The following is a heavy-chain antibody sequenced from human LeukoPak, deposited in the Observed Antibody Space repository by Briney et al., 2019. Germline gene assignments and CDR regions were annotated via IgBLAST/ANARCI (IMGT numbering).Heavy chain of an antibody. J-gene: IGHJ4*02. D-gene: IGHD3-16*02. V-gene: IGHV3-33*01. CDR3: AREMITFGGVIVGTTDLAFDY. CDR1: GFTFSSYG. CDR2: IWYDGSNK. Sequence: PGGSLRLSCAASGFTFSSYGMHWVRQAPGKGLEWVAVIWYDGSNKYYADSVKGRFTISRDNSKNTLYLQMNSLRAEDTAVYYCAREMITFGGVIVGTTDLAFDYWGQGTLVTVSS.